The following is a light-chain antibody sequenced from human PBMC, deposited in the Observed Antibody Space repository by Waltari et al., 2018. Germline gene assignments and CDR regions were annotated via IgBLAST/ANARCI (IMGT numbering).Light chain of an antibody. V-gene: IGLV1-44*01. J-gene: IGLJ1*01. Sequence: QSVLTQPPSASGAPGQRVTTSCSGSSPKHGDSTVNWYQQLPGPAPKLLISSNNQRPSGVPDRFSASKSGTSASLAISGLQSEDEADYYCAAWDNSLNGFVFGTGTKVSVL. CDR3: AAWDNSLNGFV. CDR1: SPKHGDST. CDR2: SNN.